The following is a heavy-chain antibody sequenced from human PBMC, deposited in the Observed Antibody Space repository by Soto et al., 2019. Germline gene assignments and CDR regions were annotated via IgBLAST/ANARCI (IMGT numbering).Heavy chain of an antibody. Sequence: PGGSLRLSCAASGFTFSSYSMNWVRQAPGKGLEWVSSISSSSSYIYYADSVKGRFTISRDNAKNSLYLQMNSLRAEDTAVYYCARAVTTDDAFDIWGQGTMVTVSS. CDR1: GFTFSSYS. V-gene: IGHV3-21*01. D-gene: IGHD4-17*01. CDR3: ARAVTTDDAFDI. CDR2: ISSSSSYI. J-gene: IGHJ3*02.